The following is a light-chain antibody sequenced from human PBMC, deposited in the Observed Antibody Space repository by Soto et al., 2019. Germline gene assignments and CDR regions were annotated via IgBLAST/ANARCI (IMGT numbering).Light chain of an antibody. CDR1: GSNIGGNS. CDR2: YNN. CDR3: GSWDGSLSAYV. J-gene: IGLJ1*01. V-gene: IGLV1-47*02. Sequence: QSVLTQPPSVSGAAGQEVTISCSGGGSNIGGNSVSWYQQLPRTAPKLLIYYNNQRPSGIPDRFSGSKSGTSATLAITGLQSGDEANYYCGSWDGSLSAYVFGTGTQLTVL.